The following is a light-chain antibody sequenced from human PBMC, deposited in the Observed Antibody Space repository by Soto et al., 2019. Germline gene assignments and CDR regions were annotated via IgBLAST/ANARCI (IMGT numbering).Light chain of an antibody. CDR1: QSVGSY. Sequence: EIVLTQSPATLSLSPGERATLSCRASQSVGSYLAWYQQRPGQAPRLLIYDASNRAADIPVRFSGSGSRTDFTLTISSLEPEDFAVYYCQQRANWPLTFGGGTKVDIK. CDR2: DAS. CDR3: QQRANWPLT. J-gene: IGKJ4*01. V-gene: IGKV3-11*01.